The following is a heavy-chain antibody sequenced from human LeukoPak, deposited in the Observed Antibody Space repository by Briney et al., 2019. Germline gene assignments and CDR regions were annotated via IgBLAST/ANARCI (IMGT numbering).Heavy chain of an antibody. CDR2: VYYGGSS. J-gene: IGHJ2*01. Sequence: SDTLSLTCSVSGGSNISGRYHVVWSRQPPRKRLAFIGTVYYGGSSYYKPSLNSRVTISVDTSKNHFSVTLNSVTAPDTSVYYCVRSNRGSSRLWYFGLWGRGALVPVSS. CDR3: VRSNRGSSRLWYFGL. D-gene: IGHD1-26*01. V-gene: IGHV4-39*02. CDR1: GGSNISGRYH.